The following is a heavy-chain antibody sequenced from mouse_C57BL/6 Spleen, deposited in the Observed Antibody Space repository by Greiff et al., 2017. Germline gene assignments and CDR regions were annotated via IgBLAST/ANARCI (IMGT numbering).Heavy chain of an antibody. CDR1: GFTFSSYA. J-gene: IGHJ2*01. CDR3: AREATMVTTFDY. CDR2: ISDGGSYT. D-gene: IGHD2-2*01. Sequence: EVQGVESGGGLVKPGGSLKLSCAASGFTFSSYAMSWVRQTPEKRLEWVATISDGGSYTYYPDNGKGRFTISRDNAKNNLYLQMSHLKSEDTAMYYCAREATMVTTFDYWGQGTTLTVSS. V-gene: IGHV5-4*01.